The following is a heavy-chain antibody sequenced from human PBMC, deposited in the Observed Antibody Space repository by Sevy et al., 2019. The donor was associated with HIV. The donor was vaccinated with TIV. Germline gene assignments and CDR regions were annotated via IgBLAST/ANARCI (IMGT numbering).Heavy chain of an antibody. J-gene: IGHJ2*01. D-gene: IGHD6-19*01. CDR1: GGSISSSSYF. V-gene: IGHV4-39*01. CDR3: ATPRDSGWYEGTGGYFDL. Sequence: SETLSLTCTVSGGSISSSSYFWGWIRQPPGKGLEWIGSFYSTGSTSYNPSLRSQVTVSTDTSTNQFSLRMTSVIATDTAVYYCATPRDSGWYEGTGGYFDLWGRGTLVTVSS. CDR2: FYSTGST.